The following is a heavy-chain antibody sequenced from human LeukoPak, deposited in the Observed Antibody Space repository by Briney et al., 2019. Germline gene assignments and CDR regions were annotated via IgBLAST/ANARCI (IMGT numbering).Heavy chain of an antibody. J-gene: IGHJ4*02. D-gene: IGHD5-12*01. CDR1: GFAFRTYS. CDR2: ISSSSGSK. Sequence: QPGGSLRLSCGASGFAFRTYSMSWVRQAPGKGLEWVSYISSSSGSKHYADSVRGRFAISRDNAKNSLYLQMNSLRDEDTAVYYCARGRKWRGLDYWGQGALVTVSS. CDR3: ARGRKWRGLDY. V-gene: IGHV3-48*02.